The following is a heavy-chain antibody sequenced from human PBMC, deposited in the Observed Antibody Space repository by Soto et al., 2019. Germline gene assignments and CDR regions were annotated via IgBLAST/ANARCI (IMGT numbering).Heavy chain of an antibody. V-gene: IGHV4-30-4*01. CDR1: GGSISSGDYY. CDR3: AIEHGLWFGIRAFDI. J-gene: IGHJ3*02. D-gene: IGHD3-10*01. Sequence: QVQLQESGPGLVKPSQTLSLTCTVSGGSISSGDYYWSWIRQPPGKGLEWIGYIYYSGSTYYKPSFKSRVTISVDTSKNQLSRKLSSVTAADTAVYSCAIEHGLWFGIRAFDIWGQGTMVTVSS. CDR2: IYYSGST.